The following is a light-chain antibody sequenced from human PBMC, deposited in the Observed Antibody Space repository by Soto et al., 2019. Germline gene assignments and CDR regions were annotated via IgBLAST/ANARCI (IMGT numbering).Light chain of an antibody. CDR2: GAS. CDR1: QSVSSSY. J-gene: IGKJ4*01. V-gene: IGKV3-20*01. CDR3: QLYCSSRLT. Sequence: EIVLTQSPGTLSLSPGERATLSCRASQSVSSSYLAWYQQKPGQAPRLLIYGASSRATGIPDRFSGSGSGTDFTLTISRLEPEDFAGYYCQLYCSSRLTFGGGTKVEIK.